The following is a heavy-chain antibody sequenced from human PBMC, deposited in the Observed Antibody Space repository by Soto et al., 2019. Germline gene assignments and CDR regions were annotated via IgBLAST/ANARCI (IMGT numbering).Heavy chain of an antibody. J-gene: IGHJ4*02. V-gene: IGHV4-34*01. CDR1: GGSFSGYY. Sequence: SETLSLASAFYGGSFSGYYWSWIRQPPGKGLEWIGEINHSGSTNYNPSLKSRVTISVDTSKNQFSLKLSSVTAADTAVYYCARYYGAYDTLLDYWGQGTLVTVS. CDR3: ARYYGAYDTLLDY. CDR2: INHSGST. D-gene: IGHD4-17*01.